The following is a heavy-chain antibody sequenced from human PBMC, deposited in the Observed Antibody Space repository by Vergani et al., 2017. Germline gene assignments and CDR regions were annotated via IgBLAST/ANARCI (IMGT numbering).Heavy chain of an antibody. CDR2: ISGSGVSA. V-gene: IGHV3-23*04. CDR3: ARLSYDTTPYLQGGYDC. D-gene: IGHD3-22*01. J-gene: IGHJ4*02. CDR1: EFTFSNYA. Sequence: EVQLVESGGGLVQPGRSLRLSCAASEFTFSNYAMNWVRQAPGKGLEWVSGISGSGVSAYYTDSVKGRFTISRDNSKNMLFLQMNNLRTEDTAIYYCARLSYDTTPYLQGGYDCWGQGTLVSVSS.